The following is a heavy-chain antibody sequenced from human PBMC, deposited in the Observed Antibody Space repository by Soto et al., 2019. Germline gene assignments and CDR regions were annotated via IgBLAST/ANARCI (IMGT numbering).Heavy chain of an antibody. CDR1: GFTFSSFG. V-gene: IGHV3-30*03. D-gene: IGHD6-6*01. CDR3: ARSTSSTLNYYYGMDV. J-gene: IGHJ6*02. CDR2: ISYDGSTK. Sequence: GGSLRLSCAASGFTFSSFGMHWVRQAPGKGLEWVAVISYDGSTKFYTDSVKGRFTIARDNSKNILYLQMNSLTIEDTAVFYCARSTSSTLNYYYGMDVWGQGTTVTVSS.